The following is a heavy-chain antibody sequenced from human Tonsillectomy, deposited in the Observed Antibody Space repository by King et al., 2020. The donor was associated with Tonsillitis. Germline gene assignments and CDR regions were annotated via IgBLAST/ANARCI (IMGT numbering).Heavy chain of an antibody. CDR1: GFTFSTYA. V-gene: IGHV3-23*04. D-gene: IGHD2-2*01. J-gene: IGHJ6*03. CDR3: AKNYGFGVVPGAARGFYYYYMDV. CDR2: ISGSGYST. Sequence: VQLVESGGGLVHPGGSLRLSCAASGFTFSTYAMSWVRQAPGKGLEWVSTISGSGYSTNYADSMKGRFTISRDSSRNTLYLQMNSLRAEDTAVYYCAKNYGFGVVPGAARGFYYYYMDVWGIGTTVTVSS.